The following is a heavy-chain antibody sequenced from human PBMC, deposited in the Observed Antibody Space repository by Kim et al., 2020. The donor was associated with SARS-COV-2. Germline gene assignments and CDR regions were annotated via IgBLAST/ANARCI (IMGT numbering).Heavy chain of an antibody. V-gene: IGHV4-34*01. CDR2: NHSART. J-gene: IGHJ3*02. CDR3: ARRFDI. Sequence: NHSARTNYTPARNSRVTISVDTSKNQFSLKLSSVTAADTAVYYCARRFDIWGQGTMVTVSS.